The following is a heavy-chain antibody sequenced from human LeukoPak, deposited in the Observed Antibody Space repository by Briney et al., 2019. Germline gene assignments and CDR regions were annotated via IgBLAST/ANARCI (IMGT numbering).Heavy chain of an antibody. J-gene: IGHJ5*02. D-gene: IGHD5-18*01. Sequence: GESLKISCKGSGYSFTSYWIGWVRQMPGKGLEWMGIIYPGDSDTRYSPSFQGQVTISADKSISTAYLQWSSLKASDAAMYYCARQGYSYGHLYNWFDPWGQGTLVTVSS. CDR1: GYSFTSYW. CDR2: IYPGDSDT. V-gene: IGHV5-51*01. CDR3: ARQGYSYGHLYNWFDP.